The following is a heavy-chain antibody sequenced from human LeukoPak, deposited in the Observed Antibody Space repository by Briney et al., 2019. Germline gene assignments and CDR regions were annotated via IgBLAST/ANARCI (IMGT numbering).Heavy chain of an antibody. J-gene: IGHJ3*02. CDR3: ARVQLRYFDWLLIDAFDI. V-gene: IGHV4-34*01. CDR1: GGSFSGYY. Sequence: SETLSLTCAVYGGSFSGYYWSWIRQPPGKGLEWIGEINHSGSTNYNPSLKRRDTISVDTSKNQFSLKLSSVTAAATAVYYCARVQLRYFDWLLIDAFDIWGQGTMVTVSS. CDR2: INHSGST. D-gene: IGHD3-9*01.